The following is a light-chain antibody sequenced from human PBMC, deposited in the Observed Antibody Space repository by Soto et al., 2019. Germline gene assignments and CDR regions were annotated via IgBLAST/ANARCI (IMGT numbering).Light chain of an antibody. V-gene: IGKV3-15*01. Sequence: EMVMTQSAATLSVSPGERATLSCRASQSVSSNLAWYQQKPGQAPRLLIYGASTRATGIPARFSGSGSGTEFTLTISSLQSEDFAVYYCQQYNNWRRTFGQGTKVDIK. CDR2: GAS. CDR1: QSVSSN. CDR3: QQYNNWRRT. J-gene: IGKJ1*01.